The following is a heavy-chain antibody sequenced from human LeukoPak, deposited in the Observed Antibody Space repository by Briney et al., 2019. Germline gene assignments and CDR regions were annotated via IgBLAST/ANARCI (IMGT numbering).Heavy chain of an antibody. Sequence: ASVKVSCKVSGYTLTELSMHWVRQAPGKGLEWMGGFDPEDSETIYAQKFQGRVTMTEDTSTDTAYMELSSLRSEDTAVYYCATGYYDYVWGSYRYLYYFDYWGQGTLVTVSS. V-gene: IGHV1-24*01. CDR2: FDPEDSET. CDR3: ATGYYDYVWGSYRYLYYFDY. J-gene: IGHJ4*02. CDR1: GYTLTELS. D-gene: IGHD3-16*02.